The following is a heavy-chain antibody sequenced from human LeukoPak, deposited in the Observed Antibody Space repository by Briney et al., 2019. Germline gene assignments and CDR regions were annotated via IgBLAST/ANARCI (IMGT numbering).Heavy chain of an antibody. CDR1: GGSISSYY. J-gene: IGHJ3*02. CDR2: IYYSGSI. Sequence: SETLSLTCTVSGGSISSYYWSWIRQPPGKGLEWIGYIYYSGSINYNPSLKSRVTISVDTSKNQFSLKLSSVTAADTAVYYCAGSGYYSLDAFDIWGQGTMVTVSS. CDR3: AGSGYYSLDAFDI. D-gene: IGHD3-22*01. V-gene: IGHV4-59*01.